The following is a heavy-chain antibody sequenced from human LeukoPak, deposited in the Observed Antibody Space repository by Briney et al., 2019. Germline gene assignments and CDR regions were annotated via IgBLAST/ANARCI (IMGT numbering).Heavy chain of an antibody. J-gene: IGHJ4*02. D-gene: IGHD2-2*02. CDR3: AKDICSSTSCYTFDY. V-gene: IGHV3-23*01. CDR2: ISGSGGST. CDR1: GFTFSSYA. Sequence: PGGSLRLSCAASGFTFSSYAMSWVRQAPGKGLKWVSAISGSGGSTYYADSVKGRFTISRDNSKNTLYLQMNSLRAEDTAVYYCAKDICSSTSCYTFDYWGQGTLVTVSS.